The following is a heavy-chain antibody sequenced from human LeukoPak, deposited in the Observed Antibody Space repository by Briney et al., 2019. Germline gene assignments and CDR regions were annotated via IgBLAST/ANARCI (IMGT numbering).Heavy chain of an antibody. J-gene: IGHJ4*02. Sequence: PGGCLRLSCSASGLTFSSYSMNWVRQARGKGLEWVSSISDSSSYIFYAYSVKGRFTISRHNAKNSLYLQMNSLRAEDTAVYYCAKEMGHSPHSSGTYWSDGGVGLDYWGQGTLVTVSS. CDR3: AKEMGHSPHSSGTYWSDGGVGLDY. D-gene: IGHD3-10*01. CDR2: ISDSSSYI. CDR1: GLTFSSYS. V-gene: IGHV3-21*01.